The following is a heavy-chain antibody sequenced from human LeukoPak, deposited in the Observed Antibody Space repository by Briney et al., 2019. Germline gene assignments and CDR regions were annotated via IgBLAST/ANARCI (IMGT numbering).Heavy chain of an antibody. CDR2: IQNDGSDK. CDR3: AKPSGSGVDY. J-gene: IGHJ4*02. D-gene: IGHD1-26*01. Sequence: PGGSLRLSCAASGFTFSSYSMNWVRQAPGKGLEWVAFIQNDGSDKYYADSVKGRFTISRDNSKNTLYLQMNSLRRGDTAVYFCAKPSGSGVDYWGQGTLVTVSS. V-gene: IGHV3-30*02. CDR1: GFTFSSYS.